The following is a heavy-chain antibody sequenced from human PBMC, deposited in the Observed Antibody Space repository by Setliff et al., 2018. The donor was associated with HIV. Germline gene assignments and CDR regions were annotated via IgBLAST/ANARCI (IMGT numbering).Heavy chain of an antibody. V-gene: IGHV3-21*01. CDR1: GFTFRNYN. CDR3: ARDYLYYNMYNGSPVYGMDV. J-gene: IGHJ6*02. D-gene: IGHD3-10*01. Sequence: PAGSLRLSCAASGFTFRNYNFNWVRQAPGRGLEWVSSISIGSGAAIYYAESVQGRFTVSRDNSKNSLYLQMNSLRVEDTAVYYCARDYLYYNMYNGSPVYGMDVWGQGTTVTVSS. CDR2: ISIGSGAAI.